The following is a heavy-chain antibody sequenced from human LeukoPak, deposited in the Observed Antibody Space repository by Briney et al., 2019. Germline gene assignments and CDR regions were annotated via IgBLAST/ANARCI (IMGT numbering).Heavy chain of an antibody. CDR1: GFTFSYYS. J-gene: IGHJ1*01. D-gene: IGHD3-22*01. Sequence: GGSLRLSCAASGFTFSYYSMNWVRQAPGKGLEWVSYISSSSSTTYYADSVKGRFTISRDNAKNSLYLQMNSLRAEDTAVYYCARGPRGYDSSGYPEFFQHWGQGTLVTVSS. CDR2: ISSSSSTT. V-gene: IGHV3-48*01. CDR3: ARGPRGYDSSGYPEFFQH.